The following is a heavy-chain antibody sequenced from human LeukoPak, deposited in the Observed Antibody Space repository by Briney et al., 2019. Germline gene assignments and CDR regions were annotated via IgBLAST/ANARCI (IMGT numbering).Heavy chain of an antibody. D-gene: IGHD3-10*01. CDR3: ARDYYGSKSSSFDP. CDR2: MNPNSGNT. V-gene: IGHV1-8*01. Sequence: ASVKVSCKASGYTFTSYDINWVRQATGQGLEWLGWMNPNSGNTGYAQNFQGRVTMTRDTSIDTAYMELTSLRYEDTAVYYCARDYYGSKSSSFDPWGQGTLVIVSS. CDR1: GYTFTSYD. J-gene: IGHJ5*02.